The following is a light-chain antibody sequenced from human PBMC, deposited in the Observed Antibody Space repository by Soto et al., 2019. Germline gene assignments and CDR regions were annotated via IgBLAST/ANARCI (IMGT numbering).Light chain of an antibody. CDR2: DAS. Sequence: EVVLTQSPAILSLSPGERATLSCRASQSIGNSLAWYQQKPGQAPRLLIYDASNRATGIPGRISGSGSGTDFTLTISSLEVEDFAVYYCQHRGYWPAFGGGTKVEIK. CDR1: QSIGNS. CDR3: QHRGYWPA. V-gene: IGKV3-11*01. J-gene: IGKJ4*01.